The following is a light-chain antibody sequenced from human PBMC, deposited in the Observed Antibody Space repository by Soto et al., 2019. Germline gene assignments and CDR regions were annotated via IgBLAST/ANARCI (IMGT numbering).Light chain of an antibody. V-gene: IGKV1-12*01. Sequence: DIQMTQSPSSVSASVGDRVTITCRASQGISSWLAWYQQKPGKAPKLLIYAASSLESGVPSRFSGSGSGTEFTLTISSLQPDDLATFYGQQYNSYPWTFGQGTKVDIK. CDR2: AAS. J-gene: IGKJ1*01. CDR1: QGISSW. CDR3: QQYNSYPWT.